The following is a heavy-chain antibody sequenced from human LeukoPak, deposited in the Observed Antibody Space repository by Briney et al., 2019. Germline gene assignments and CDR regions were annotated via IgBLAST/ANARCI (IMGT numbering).Heavy chain of an antibody. CDR2: IYYSGSI. Sequence: SETLSLTCAVYGGSFSGYYWSWIRQPPGKGLEWIGDIYYSGSIKYNPSLKSRVTMSVDTSKNQFSLKLSSVTAADSAIYYCARENPSGYYYRPIDYWGQGTLVTVSS. V-gene: IGHV4-59*01. CDR3: ARENPSGYYYRPIDY. D-gene: IGHD3-22*01. CDR1: GGSFSGYY. J-gene: IGHJ4*02.